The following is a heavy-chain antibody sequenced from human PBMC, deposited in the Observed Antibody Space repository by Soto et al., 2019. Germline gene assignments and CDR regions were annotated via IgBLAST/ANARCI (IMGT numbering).Heavy chain of an antibody. D-gene: IGHD5-12*01. V-gene: IGHV3-30*18. J-gene: IGHJ4*02. CDR3: AKDAARGYDSPFFDY. Sequence: QVQLVESGGGVVQPGRSLRLSCAASGFTFSSYGMLWFRQAPGKALEWVAVISYDGSNKYYADSVKGRFTISRDNSKNTLYLQMNSLRAEDTAVYYCAKDAARGYDSPFFDYWGPGTLVTVSS. CDR2: ISYDGSNK. CDR1: GFTFSSYG.